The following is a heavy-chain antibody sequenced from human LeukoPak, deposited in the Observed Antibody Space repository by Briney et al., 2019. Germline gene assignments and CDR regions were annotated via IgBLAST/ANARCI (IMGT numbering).Heavy chain of an antibody. Sequence: GGSLRLSCAASGLTFSGSDMHWVRQTSGKGLEWVGRIRSKANSYAPAYAASVKGRFTISRDESKNTVYLQMNSLKTEDTAVYYCTPYTTVAAIRGGWFDPWGQGTLVTVSS. D-gene: IGHD2-21*02. CDR2: IRSKANSYAP. CDR3: TPYTTVAAIRGGWFDP. J-gene: IGHJ5*02. CDR1: GLTFSGSD. V-gene: IGHV3-73*01.